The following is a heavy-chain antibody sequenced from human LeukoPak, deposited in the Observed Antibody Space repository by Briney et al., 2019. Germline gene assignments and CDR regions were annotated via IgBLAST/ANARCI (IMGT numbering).Heavy chain of an antibody. V-gene: IGHV6-1*01. D-gene: IGHD6-13*01. CDR3: ARDRWPYYFDY. Sequence: SQTLSLTFAISGDGDSSNSADWNWIRQSPSRGLEWLGRTYYRSRWYNDYAVSVTSRIAIDPDTSKNQFSLQLNSVTPEDTAVYDCARDRWPYYFDYWGQGDVLTVSS. CDR2: TYYRSRWYN. J-gene: IGHJ4*02. CDR1: GDGDSSNSAD.